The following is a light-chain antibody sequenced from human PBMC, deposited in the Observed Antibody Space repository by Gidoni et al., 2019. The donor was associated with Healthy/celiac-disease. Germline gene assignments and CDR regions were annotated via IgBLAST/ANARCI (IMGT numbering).Light chain of an antibody. V-gene: IGKV1-5*01. CDR1: QSIRSW. CDR2: DAS. J-gene: IGKJ1*01. CDR3: QQYNSYWT. Sequence: DIPMTQSPSTLSASVGARVTITCRASQSIRSWLAWYQQKPGTAPKLLIYDASSLESGVPSRFSGSGAGTEFTLTISILQPDDFATYYCQQYNSYWTFGQWTKVEIK.